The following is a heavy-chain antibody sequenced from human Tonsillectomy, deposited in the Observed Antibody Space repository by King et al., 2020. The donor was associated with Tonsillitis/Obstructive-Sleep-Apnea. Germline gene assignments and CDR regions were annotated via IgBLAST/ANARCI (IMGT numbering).Heavy chain of an antibody. CDR2: IYSCGRT. D-gene: IGHD2-2*01. J-gene: IGHJ4*02. CDR3: ARDVRGGYCSSTSCYVDY. V-gene: IGHV3-66*01. CDR1: GFTVSSNY. Sequence: VQLVESGGGLVQPGGSLRLSGAASGFTVSSNYMSWVRQAPGNGLELGAVIYSCGRTYYADHVKGRFTISRDNSKNTLYLQMNRLRAEDTAVYYCARDVRGGYCSSTSCYVDYWGQGTLVTVSS.